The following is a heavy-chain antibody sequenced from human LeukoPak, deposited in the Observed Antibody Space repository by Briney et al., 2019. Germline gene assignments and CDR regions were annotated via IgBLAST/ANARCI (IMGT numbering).Heavy chain of an antibody. CDR3: ARRRYSGSPNWFDP. D-gene: IGHD1-26*01. V-gene: IGHV5-51*01. J-gene: IGHJ5*02. CDR2: INLGDSYT. Sequence: GESLKISCEASGHSFTNHWIGWVRQMPGKGLEWMGIINLGDSYTKYSPSFQGQVTISLDKSISTAYLQWRSLKASDTAMYYCARRRYSGSPNWFDPWGQGTLVTVSS. CDR1: GHSFTNHW.